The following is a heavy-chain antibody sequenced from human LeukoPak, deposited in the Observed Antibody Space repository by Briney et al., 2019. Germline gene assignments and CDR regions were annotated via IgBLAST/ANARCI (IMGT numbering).Heavy chain of an antibody. D-gene: IGHD2-15*01. CDR3: AKTEVVAATGYFDY. Sequence: GGSLRLSCAASGFIFSNYWMSWVRQAPGKGLEWVANIKQDGSDKYYVDSVKGRFTISRDNGKNSLYLEMNSLRAEDTAVYYCAKTEVVAATGYFDYWGQGTLVTVSS. V-gene: IGHV3-7*03. CDR1: GFIFSNYW. CDR2: IKQDGSDK. J-gene: IGHJ4*02.